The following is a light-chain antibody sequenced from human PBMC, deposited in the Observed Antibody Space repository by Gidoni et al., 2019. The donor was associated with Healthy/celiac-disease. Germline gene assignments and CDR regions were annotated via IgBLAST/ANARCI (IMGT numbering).Light chain of an antibody. CDR1: QSISSY. CDR2: AGS. Sequence: DIQMTQSPSSLSASVGDSVTITCRASQSISSYLNWYQQKPGKAPKLLIYAGSSLQSGVTSRCSGSGSGTDFTLTISSLQPEDFATYYCQQSYSTPTFGQGTKVEIK. CDR3: QQSYSTPT. V-gene: IGKV1-39*01. J-gene: IGKJ1*01.